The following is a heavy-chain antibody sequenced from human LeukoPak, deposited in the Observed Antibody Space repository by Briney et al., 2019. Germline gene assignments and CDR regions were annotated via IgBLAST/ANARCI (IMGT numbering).Heavy chain of an antibody. CDR1: GFTFSSYA. J-gene: IGHJ3*02. CDR3: AKVPVFSLTISEVVTDDTFDI. Sequence: PGGSLRLSCAASGFTFSSYAMSWVRQAPGKGLEWVSAINGSGGATYYADSVKGRFTISRDNSKNTLYPQMNSLRAEDTAVYYCAKVPVFSLTISEVVTDDTFDIWGQGTIVTVSS. V-gene: IGHV3-23*01. D-gene: IGHD3-3*01. CDR2: INGSGGAT.